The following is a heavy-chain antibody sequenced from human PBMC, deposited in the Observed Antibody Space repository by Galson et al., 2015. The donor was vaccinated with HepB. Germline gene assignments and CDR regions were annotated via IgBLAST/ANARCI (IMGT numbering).Heavy chain of an antibody. CDR1: GFSLSNARMG. CDR2: IFSNDDK. J-gene: IGHJ3*02. V-gene: IGHV2-26*01. Sequence: PALVKPTQTLTLTCTVSGFSLSNARMGVSWIRQPPGKALEWLAHIFSNDDKSYSTSLKSRLTISKDTSKSQVVLTVTNMDPVDTATYYCARIWYYDYVWGSYAAFDIWGQGTMVTVSS. CDR3: ARIWYYDYVWGSYAAFDI. D-gene: IGHD3-16*01.